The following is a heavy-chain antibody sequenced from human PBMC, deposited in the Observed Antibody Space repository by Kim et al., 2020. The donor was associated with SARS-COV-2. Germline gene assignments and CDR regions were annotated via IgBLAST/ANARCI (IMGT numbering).Heavy chain of an antibody. Sequence: ASVKVSCKASGFSLVGSGISWVREAPGQGLEWLGWINGYNGDRKNSRKFQGRVTMTTDTSTNIAYMELTSLRSDDTGVYYCARDVVLGTRNKLYHYYYGMDVWGQGTTVTVSS. CDR3: ARDVVLGTRNKLYHYYYGMDV. V-gene: IGHV1-18*01. CDR2: INGYNGDR. CDR1: GFSLVGSG. J-gene: IGHJ6*02.